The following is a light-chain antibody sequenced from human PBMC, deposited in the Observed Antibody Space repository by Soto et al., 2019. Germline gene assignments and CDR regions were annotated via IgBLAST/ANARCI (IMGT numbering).Light chain of an antibody. Sequence: QSVLTQPPSTSVTPGQRVTISCSGSSSNIGSNSVNWYQQLPGTAPKLLIYNNGQRPSGVPDRFSGSKSGTSASLAINGLQSEDEADYYCAAWDDSLNGVIFGGGTKLTVL. CDR2: NNG. CDR1: SSNIGSNS. CDR3: AAWDDSLNGVI. J-gene: IGLJ2*01. V-gene: IGLV1-44*01.